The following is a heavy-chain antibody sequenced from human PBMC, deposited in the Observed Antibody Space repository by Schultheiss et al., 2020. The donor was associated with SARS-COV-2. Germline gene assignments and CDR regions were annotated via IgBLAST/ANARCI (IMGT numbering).Heavy chain of an antibody. CDR1: GGSISSYY. Sequence: SQTLSLTCTVSGGSISSYYWSWIRQPPGKGLEWVGYISYSGSTNYNPSLKSRVTISVDTSKNQFSLKLSSVTAADTAVYYCARLFNYDFWSGYSFDYWGQGTLVTVSS. D-gene: IGHD3-3*01. CDR3: ARLFNYDFWSGYSFDY. J-gene: IGHJ4*02. CDR2: ISYSGST. V-gene: IGHV4-59*08.